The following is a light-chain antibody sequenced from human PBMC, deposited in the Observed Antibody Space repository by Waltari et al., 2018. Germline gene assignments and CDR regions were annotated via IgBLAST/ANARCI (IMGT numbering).Light chain of an antibody. V-gene: IGKV3-20*01. J-gene: IGKJ1*01. CDR3: QHYVRLPAT. Sequence: EIVLTQSPGTLSLSPGPRVTLSCRASQIVSRALAWYQQKAGQAPRLLIYAASTRAPGIPDRFSGSGSGTDFSLTISRLEPEDFAVYYCQHYVRLPATFGQGTKVEIK. CDR2: AAS. CDR1: QIVSRA.